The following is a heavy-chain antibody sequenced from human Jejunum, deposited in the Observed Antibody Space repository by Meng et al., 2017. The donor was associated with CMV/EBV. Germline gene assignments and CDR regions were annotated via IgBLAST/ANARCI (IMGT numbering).Heavy chain of an antibody. D-gene: IGHD3-10*01. CDR3: AKDAGSFLDYYFDF. Sequence: EYTFTCYYVHWVRQAPGQGLEWLGYLNPYTGDTNYAQKFQGRVSMTRDTPTNTAYMELTRLRSDDTALYYCAKDAGSFLDYYFDFWGQGTLVTVSS. CDR2: LNPYTGDT. CDR1: EYTFTCYY. J-gene: IGHJ4*02. V-gene: IGHV1-2*02.